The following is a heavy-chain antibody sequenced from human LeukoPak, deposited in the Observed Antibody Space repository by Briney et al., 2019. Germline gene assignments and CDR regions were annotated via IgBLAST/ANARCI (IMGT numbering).Heavy chain of an antibody. V-gene: IGHV1-46*01. CDR1: GYTFTNYH. CDR2: INPSRGST. CDR3: ARPGGDGGNAYWYFDL. J-gene: IGHJ2*01. Sequence: ASVKVSCKASGYTFTNYHIHWVRQAPGQGLECMGLINPSRGSTTYAEKFQGRVTMTRDASTSTVYMELNSLRSEDTAVYYCARPGGDGGNAYWYFDLWGRGTLVTVSS. D-gene: IGHD4-23*01.